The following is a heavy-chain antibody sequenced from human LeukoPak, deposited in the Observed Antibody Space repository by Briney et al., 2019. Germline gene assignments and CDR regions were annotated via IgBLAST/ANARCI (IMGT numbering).Heavy chain of an antibody. CDR1: GGTFNTYA. V-gene: IGHV1-69*13. CDR2: IFPMFDTT. J-gene: IGHJ6*03. CDR3: ASGPFLTFDHTPEGYYHYYIDV. Sequence: ASVNVSFKASGGTFNTYAITWFRQAPGQGREWLGGIFPMFDTTNYVHKFQGSLTITSYPSTSTAYVELSSLRSEDTAVYYCASGPFLTFDHTPEGYYHYYIDVWGPGTTVTTSS. D-gene: IGHD1-14*01.